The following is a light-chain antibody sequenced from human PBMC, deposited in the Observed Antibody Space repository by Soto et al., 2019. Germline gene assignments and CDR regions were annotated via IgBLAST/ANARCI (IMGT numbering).Light chain of an antibody. CDR2: DVS. J-gene: IGLJ1*01. Sequence: QSALTQPRSVSGSPGQSVTISCTGTSSDVGGYNYVSWYQQHPGKAPKLMIYDVSKRPSGVPDRFSGSKSGNTASLTISGLQAEDEADYYCCSYAGSDTFVGNVFGTGTKLTVL. CDR1: SSDVGGYNY. CDR3: CSYAGSDTFVGNV. V-gene: IGLV2-11*01.